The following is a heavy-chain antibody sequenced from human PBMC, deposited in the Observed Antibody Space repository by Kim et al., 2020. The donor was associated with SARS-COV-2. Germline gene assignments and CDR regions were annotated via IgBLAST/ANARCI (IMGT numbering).Heavy chain of an antibody. CDR3: ARDDVVVPAAMRFGSHYYYMGV. CDR1: GCTFSSYD. D-gene: IGHD2-2*01. J-gene: IGHJ6*03. CDR2: IIPNLGIA. Sequence: SVKVSCKASGCTFSSYDISWVRQAPGQGLEWMGRIIPNLGIANYAQKFQGRVTITADKSMSTAYMELSSLRSDDTAVYYCARDDVVVPAAMRFGSHYYYMGVGGKGTAVTASS. V-gene: IGHV1-69*04.